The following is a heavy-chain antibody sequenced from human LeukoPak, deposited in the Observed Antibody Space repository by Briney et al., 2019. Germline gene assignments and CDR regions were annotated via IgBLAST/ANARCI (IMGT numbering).Heavy chain of an antibody. J-gene: IGHJ6*03. CDR3: HSDSGGDCYASGRLYYMDV. V-gene: IGHV4-34*01. D-gene: IGHD2-21*01. CDR2: INHSGST. Sequence: SETLSLTCAVYGGSFSGYYWSWIRQPPGKGLEWIEEINHSGSTNYNPSLKSRVTISVDTSKNQFSLKLSSVTAADTAVYYCHSDSGGDCYASGRLYYMDVWGKGTTVTVSS. CDR1: GGSFSGYY.